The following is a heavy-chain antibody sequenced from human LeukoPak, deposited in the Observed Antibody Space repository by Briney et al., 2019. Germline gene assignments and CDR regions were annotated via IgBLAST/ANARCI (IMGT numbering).Heavy chain of an antibody. CDR1: GYSFTSYW. D-gene: IGHD1-1*01. J-gene: IGHJ4*02. CDR3: ARTSGAWKDYFDY. Sequence: KYGESLKISCKGSGYSFTSYWIGWVRQMPGKGLEWMGIIYPGDSDTGYSPSFQGQVTISADKSISTAYLQWSSLKASDTAMYYCARTSGAWKDYFDYWGQGTLVTVSS. CDR2: IYPGDSDT. V-gene: IGHV5-51*01.